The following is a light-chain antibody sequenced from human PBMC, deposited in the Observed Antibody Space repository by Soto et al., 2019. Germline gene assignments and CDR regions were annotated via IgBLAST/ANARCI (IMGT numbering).Light chain of an antibody. CDR1: QTIRTS. J-gene: IGKJ2*01. Sequence: DIQMTQSPSSLSASVGDRVTITCRASQTIRTSLNWYQQKPRKAPSRLIYDASSLLSVVPSRFSGSGSGTDFTLTIASLQPEDYSTYYCQQSDSTPYTFGQGTKVEI. V-gene: IGKV1-39*01. CDR3: QQSDSTPYT. CDR2: DAS.